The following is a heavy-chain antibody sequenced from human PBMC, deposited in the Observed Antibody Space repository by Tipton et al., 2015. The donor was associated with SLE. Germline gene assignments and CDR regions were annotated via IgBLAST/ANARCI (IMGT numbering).Heavy chain of an antibody. V-gene: IGHV4-39*07. CDR1: GGSISSSSYY. D-gene: IGHD4-23*01. CDR3: ARNSYDAFDI. Sequence: TLSLTCTVSGGSISSSSYYWGWIRQPPGKGLEWIGEINHSGSTNYNPSLKSRVTISVDTSKNQFSLKLSSVTAADTAVYYCARNSYDAFDIWGQGTMVTVSS. CDR2: INHSGST. J-gene: IGHJ3*02.